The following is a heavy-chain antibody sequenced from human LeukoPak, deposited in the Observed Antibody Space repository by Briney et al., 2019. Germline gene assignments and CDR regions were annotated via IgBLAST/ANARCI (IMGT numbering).Heavy chain of an antibody. D-gene: IGHD5-18*01. CDR2: INTDGTTT. V-gene: IGHV3-74*01. CDR3: VRVVPTASGKHDY. CDR1: GFTFSTYW. Sequence: GGSLRLSCAASGFTFSTYWMQWDRQAPGKGLVFVSRINTDGTTTNYADSVKGRFTISRDNAKNTLSLQLSSLRVEDTAVYYCVRVVPTASGKHDYWGQGTLVTVSS. J-gene: IGHJ4*02.